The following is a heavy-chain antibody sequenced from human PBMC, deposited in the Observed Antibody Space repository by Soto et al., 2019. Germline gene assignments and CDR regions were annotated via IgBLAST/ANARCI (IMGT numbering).Heavy chain of an antibody. Sequence: EVQFVESGGGSVEPGGSLRLSCAASGFTFIDTWMNWVRQAPGKGLEWVGRIKSKTYGEKTDFAAPVKGRFTLSRDDSKSTVYLQMNSLKTEDTAIYYCTTDHCTPSTCYLNYWGQGNLVTVSS. CDR2: IKSKTYGEKT. D-gene: IGHD2-8*01. V-gene: IGHV3-15*07. CDR1: GFTFIDTW. CDR3: TTDHCTPSTCYLNY. J-gene: IGHJ4*02.